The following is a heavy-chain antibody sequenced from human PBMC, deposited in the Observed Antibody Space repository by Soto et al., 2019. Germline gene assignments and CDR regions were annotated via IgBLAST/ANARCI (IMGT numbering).Heavy chain of an antibody. V-gene: IGHV3-74*02. CDR1: GLTFSNYW. J-gene: IGHJ6*03. D-gene: IGHD2-15*01. Sequence: EVQLVESGGGLVQPGRSLRLSCAASGLTFSNYWMYWVRQAPGKGLEWVSRINSDGSVSSHADSVRGRLTISRDNVKNTLYLHMDSLRAEDTAVYFCARGDCVGGTCYSLAGSFYYYMDVWGKGTTVTVFS. CDR2: INSDGSVS. CDR3: ARGDCVGGTCYSLAGSFYYYMDV.